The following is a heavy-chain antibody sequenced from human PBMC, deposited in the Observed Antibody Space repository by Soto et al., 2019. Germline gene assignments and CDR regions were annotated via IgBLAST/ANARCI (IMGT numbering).Heavy chain of an antibody. CDR3: ARTTQGFDF. CDR1: GGSISNVDSY. J-gene: IGHJ4*02. D-gene: IGHD4-17*01. Sequence: QVQLQESGPGLVKPSQTLSLTCTVSGGSISNVDSYWNWIRQHPVKGLEWIGYIHYSGTTLYNPSLKSRNTISVDTSNNQFSLNLSSVTAADTAMYYCARTTQGFDFWGQGTLVTVSS. CDR2: IHYSGTT. V-gene: IGHV4-31*03.